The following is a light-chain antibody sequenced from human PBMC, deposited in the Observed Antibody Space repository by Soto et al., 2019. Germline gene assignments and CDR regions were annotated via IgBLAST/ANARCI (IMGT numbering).Light chain of an antibody. V-gene: IGKV1-12*01. CDR1: QDVRTW. CDR2: AS. Sequence: IQVTQSPSSVSASVGDRVTITCRASQDVRTWLDWYQQKPGKAPKLLIHASKLQSGVPSMFSGTGDGTDFTLTIDNLQPDDFATYYCQQVVDFPLTFGPGTRVDFK. J-gene: IGKJ3*01. CDR3: QQVVDFPLT.